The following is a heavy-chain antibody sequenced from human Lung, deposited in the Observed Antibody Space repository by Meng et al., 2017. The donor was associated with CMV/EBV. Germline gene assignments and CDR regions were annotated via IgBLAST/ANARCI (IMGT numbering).Heavy chain of an antibody. CDR3: AKETGPISGGYYYYGIDV. CDR2: IRYDGKNE. J-gene: IGHJ6*02. CDR1: GFTFSSYG. V-gene: IGHV3-30*02. Sequence: GGSLRLXCAASGFTFSSYGMHWVRQAPGKGLEGVAFIRYDGKNEYYADSVKGRFSISRDDSKNTLYLQMNSLRPEDTAVYYCAKETGPISGGYYYYGIDVGXQGTTAT. D-gene: IGHD3-3*01.